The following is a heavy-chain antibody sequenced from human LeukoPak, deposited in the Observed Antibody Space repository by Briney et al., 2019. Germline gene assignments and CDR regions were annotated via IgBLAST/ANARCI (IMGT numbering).Heavy chain of an antibody. CDR1: GFTFSSYA. CDR2: ISYDGSNK. D-gene: IGHD6-13*01. J-gene: IGHJ4*02. Sequence: GGSLRLSCAASGFTFSSYAMHWVRQAPGKGLEWVAVISYDGSNKYYADSVKGRFTISRDNSKNTLYLQMNSLRAEDTALYYCAGGGIAAAGNLDYWGQGTLVTVSS. CDR3: AGGGIAAAGNLDY. V-gene: IGHV3-30-3*01.